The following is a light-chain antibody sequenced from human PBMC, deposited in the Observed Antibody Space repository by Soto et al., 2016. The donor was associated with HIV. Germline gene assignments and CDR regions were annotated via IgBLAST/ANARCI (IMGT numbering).Light chain of an antibody. Sequence: SSELTQDPAVSVALGQTVRITCQGDSLRRYYASWYQQKPGQAPVLVIYGKNNRPSGIPDRFSGSSSGNTASLTITGAQAEDEADYYCNSRDSSGSHLVFGGGTKLTV. V-gene: IGLV3-19*01. CDR2: GKN. J-gene: IGLJ2*01. CDR3: NSRDSSGSHLV. CDR1: SLRRYY.